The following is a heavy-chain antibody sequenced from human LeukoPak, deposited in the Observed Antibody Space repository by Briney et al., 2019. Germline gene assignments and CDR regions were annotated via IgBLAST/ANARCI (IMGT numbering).Heavy chain of an antibody. D-gene: IGHD1-7*01. V-gene: IGHV3-23*01. J-gene: IGHJ5*02. Sequence: GGSLRLSCAASGFTFSSYGMSWVRQAPGKGLEWVSGISGSGGGTYYADSVKGRSTISRDNSKNTLYMQMNSLRAEDTAVYYCAKASDNWDYENWFDPWGQGTLVTVSS. CDR3: AKASDNWDYENWFDP. CDR2: ISGSGGGT. CDR1: GFTFSSYG.